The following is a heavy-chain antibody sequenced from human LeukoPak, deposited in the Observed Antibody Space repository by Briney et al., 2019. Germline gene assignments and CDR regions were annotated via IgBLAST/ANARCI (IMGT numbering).Heavy chain of an antibody. V-gene: IGHV4-39*01. D-gene: IGHD2-2*01. J-gene: IGHJ3*02. Sequence: PSETLSLTCTVSGGSITSSSYYWGWIRQPPGKGLEWIGSIYYTGSTYYNPSLRSRVTISVDTSENQFSLKETSVTAADTAVYYCARHVRATSSLDAFDIWGQGTMVTVSS. CDR1: GGSITSSSYY. CDR3: ARHVRATSSLDAFDI. CDR2: IYYTGST.